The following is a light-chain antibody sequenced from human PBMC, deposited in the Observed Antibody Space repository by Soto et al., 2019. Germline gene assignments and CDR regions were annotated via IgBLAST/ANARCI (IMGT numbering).Light chain of an antibody. CDR1: QSVSSY. V-gene: IGKV3-20*01. CDR3: HQYGTSPLT. Sequence: EIVMPQSPATLSVSPGERATLSCMASQSVSSYLAWYQQKPGQSPRLLMYGASSRATGVPDRFSGSGSGTDFTLTITRLEPEDFAVYYCHQYGTSPLTFGGGTKVDIK. J-gene: IGKJ4*01. CDR2: GAS.